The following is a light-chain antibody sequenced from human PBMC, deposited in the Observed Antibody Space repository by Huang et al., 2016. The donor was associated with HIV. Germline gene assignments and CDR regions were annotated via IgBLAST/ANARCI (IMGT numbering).Light chain of an antibody. Sequence: DIQMTQSPASLSAATGVRVTLTCRASQDIGNFVAWFQQKPGQVPRLLIYAASMLQSGVPSRFSGRGSGTACTLTITNLQPEDIATYYCQRYDSAPRAFGQGTKVDLK. CDR3: QRYDSAPRA. J-gene: IGKJ1*01. V-gene: IGKV1-27*01. CDR2: AAS. CDR1: QDIGNF.